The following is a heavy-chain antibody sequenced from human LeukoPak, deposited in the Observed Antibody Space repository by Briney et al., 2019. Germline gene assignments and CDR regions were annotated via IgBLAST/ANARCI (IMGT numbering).Heavy chain of an antibody. CDR1: GFTFSGSG. Sequence: GGSLRLSCAVSGFTFSGSGMHWVRQASGKGLEWVGRIRSKANNYATAYAASVKGRFTISRDDLKSTVYLQMNSLKTEDTAVYYCAKDRAQQLVLDFWGQGTLVTVSS. V-gene: IGHV3-73*01. D-gene: IGHD6-13*01. CDR3: AKDRAQQLVLDF. J-gene: IGHJ4*02. CDR2: IRSKANNYAT.